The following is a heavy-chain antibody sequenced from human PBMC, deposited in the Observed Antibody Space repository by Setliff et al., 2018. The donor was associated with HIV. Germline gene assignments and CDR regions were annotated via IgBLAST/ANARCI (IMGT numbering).Heavy chain of an antibody. J-gene: IGHJ4*02. CDR2: ISSSGTT. CDR1: DDSFSNYD. V-gene: IGHV4-4*09. D-gene: IGHD2-21*01. CDR3: ARLGRAIDDGGSSLRLDF. Sequence: SQTLSLTCVVSDDSFSNYDRTWIRQSPGKALEWIGYISSSGTTNYNPSLRSRVTISMETSNTRFSLWLRSATAADTATYFCARLGRAIDDGGSSLRLDFWGQGMLVTVSS.